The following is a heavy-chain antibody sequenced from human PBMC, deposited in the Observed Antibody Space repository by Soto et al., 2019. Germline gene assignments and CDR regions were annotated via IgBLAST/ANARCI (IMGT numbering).Heavy chain of an antibody. V-gene: IGHV5-51*01. CDR1: GYSFTSYW. D-gene: IGHD3-22*01. J-gene: IGHJ6*02. CDR3: ARLGYYDSSGYPSGYYYYGMDV. CDR2: IYPGDSDT. Sequence: GESLKISCKGSGYSFTSYWIGWVRQMPGKGLEWMGIIYPGDSDTRYSPSFQGQVTISADKSISTAYLQWSSLKASDTVMYYCARLGYYDSSGYPSGYYYYGMDVRGQGTTVTVSS.